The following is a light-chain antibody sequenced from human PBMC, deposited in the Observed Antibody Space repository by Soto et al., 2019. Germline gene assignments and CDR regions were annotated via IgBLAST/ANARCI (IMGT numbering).Light chain of an antibody. Sequence: EIVLTQSPGTLSLSPGERATLSCRASQSVSSNYLAWYQQKSGQAPRLLIYGASSRATGIPDRFSGSGSGTDXTLTISKLEPEDFAVYYCQQYGNSPYAFGQGTELEI. CDR3: QQYGNSPYA. CDR1: QSVSSNY. J-gene: IGKJ2*01. V-gene: IGKV3-20*01. CDR2: GAS.